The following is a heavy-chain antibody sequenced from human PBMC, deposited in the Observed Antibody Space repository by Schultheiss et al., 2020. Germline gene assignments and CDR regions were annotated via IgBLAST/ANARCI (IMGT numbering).Heavy chain of an antibody. CDR2: INSDGSST. D-gene: IGHD6-13*01. CDR3: ARDRTPSIAAAGWYFDL. V-gene: IGHV3-74*01. CDR1: GFTFSSYW. J-gene: IGHJ2*01. Sequence: GESLKISCAASGFTFSSYWMHWVRQAPGKGLVWVSRINSDGSSTSYADSVKGRFTISRDNAKNTLYLQMNSLRAEDTAVYYCARDRTPSIAAAGWYFDLWGRGTLVTVSS.